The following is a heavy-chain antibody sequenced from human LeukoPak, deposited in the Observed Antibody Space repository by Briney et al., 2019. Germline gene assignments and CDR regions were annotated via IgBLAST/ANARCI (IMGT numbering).Heavy chain of an antibody. CDR1: GGTFSSYA. Sequence: GASVKVSCKASGGTFSSYAISWVRQAPGQGLEWMGGIIPIFGTANYAQKFQGRVTITADESTSTAYMELSSLRSEDTAVYYCARADIVVVPAAQSYYYYGMDVWGKGTTVTVSS. J-gene: IGHJ6*04. CDR3: ARADIVVVPAAQSYYYYGMDV. D-gene: IGHD2-2*01. V-gene: IGHV1-69*13. CDR2: IIPIFGTA.